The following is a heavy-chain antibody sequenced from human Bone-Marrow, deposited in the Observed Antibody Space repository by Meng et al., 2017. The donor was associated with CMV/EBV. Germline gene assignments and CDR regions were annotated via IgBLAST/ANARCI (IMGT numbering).Heavy chain of an antibody. CDR2: IYTGGTT. J-gene: IGHJ4*02. Sequence: GESLKISCLVSGFIDNNYYMTWVRQAPGKGLEWVSVIYTGGTTYYADSVKGRFTISRDNSKTTLYLQMNSLRAEDTAVYYCAIEVELIESRDYWGQGTLVTVSS. D-gene: IGHD1-26*01. CDR1: GFIDNNYY. V-gene: IGHV3-66*02. CDR3: AIEVELIESRDY.